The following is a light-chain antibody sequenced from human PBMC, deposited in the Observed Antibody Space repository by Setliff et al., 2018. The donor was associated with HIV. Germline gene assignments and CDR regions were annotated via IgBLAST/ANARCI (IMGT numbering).Light chain of an antibody. CDR3: SSYTSSSTWV. Sequence: QSALTQPASVYGSPGQWITISCTGTSSDVGGLNYVSWYQQQPGTAPQLLIYDVITRPSGVSDRFSASKSGNTASLTISGLQADDEADYYCSSYTSSSTWVFGGGTKFTVL. CDR1: SSDVGGLNY. CDR2: DVI. V-gene: IGLV2-14*03. J-gene: IGLJ3*02.